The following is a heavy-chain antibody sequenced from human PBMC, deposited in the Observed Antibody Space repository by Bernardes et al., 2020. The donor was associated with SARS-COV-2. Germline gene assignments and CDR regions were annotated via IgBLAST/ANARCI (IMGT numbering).Heavy chain of an antibody. Sequence: SVKVSCKASGGTFSSYAISWVRQAPGQGLEWMGRIIPIFGTANYAQKFQGRVTITADESTSTAYMELSSLRSEDPAVYYCARDLGSGSYYNPGWFDPWGQGTLVTVSS. CDR2: IIPIFGTA. CDR3: ARDLGSGSYYNPGWFDP. J-gene: IGHJ5*02. D-gene: IGHD3-10*01. CDR1: GGTFSSYA. V-gene: IGHV1-69*13.